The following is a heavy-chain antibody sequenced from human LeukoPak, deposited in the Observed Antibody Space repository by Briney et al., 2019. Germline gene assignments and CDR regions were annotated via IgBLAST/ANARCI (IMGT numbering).Heavy chain of an antibody. V-gene: IGHV3-21*01. CDR1: GFTFSSCS. Sequence: GGSLRLSCAASGFTFSSCSMNCFRQTPGKGLEWVSSVSSDSNYIYYAGSVKGRFTISRDNSKNTLYLQMNSLRAEDTAVYYCTRDTAQSLTLYGVVDFWGQGTLVTVSS. CDR2: VSSDSNYI. D-gene: IGHD3-9*01. J-gene: IGHJ4*02. CDR3: TRDTAQSLTLYGVVDF.